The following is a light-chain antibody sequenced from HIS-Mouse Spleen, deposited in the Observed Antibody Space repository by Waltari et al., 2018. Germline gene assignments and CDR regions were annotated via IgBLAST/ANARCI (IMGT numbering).Light chain of an antibody. CDR2: GAS. CDR3: QQYGSSPPYT. V-gene: IGKV3-20*01. CDR1: QSVSSSY. Sequence: EIVLTQSPGTLSLSPGERATLSCRASQSVSSSYLAWYQQKPGQAPRLLIYGASSRATGTPDRFSGSGSGTDFTLTISRLEPEDFAVYYCQQYGSSPPYTLGQGTKLEIK. J-gene: IGKJ2*01.